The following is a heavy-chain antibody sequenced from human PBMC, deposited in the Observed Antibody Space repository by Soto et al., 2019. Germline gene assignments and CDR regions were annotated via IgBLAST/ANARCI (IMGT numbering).Heavy chain of an antibody. V-gene: IGHV3-30*03. CDR2: ISYDGSNK. CDR1: GFTFSSYG. Sequence: GGSLRLSCAASGFTFSSYGMHWVRQAPGKGLEWVAVISYDGSNKYYADSVKGRFTISRDNSKNTLYLQMNSLRAEDTAVYYCARGPPLLGPPSLEDRFAPWGQRTLVTVSS. CDR3: ARGPPLLGPPSLEDRFAP. D-gene: IGHD3-16*01. J-gene: IGHJ5*02.